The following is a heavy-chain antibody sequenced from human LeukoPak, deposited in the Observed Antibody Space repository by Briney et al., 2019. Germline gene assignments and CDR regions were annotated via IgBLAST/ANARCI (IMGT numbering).Heavy chain of an antibody. CDR2: INPNSGGT. V-gene: IGHV1-2*02. CDR3: AREGYCSSTSCYAFDI. J-gene: IGHJ3*02. CDR1: GYTFTGYY. D-gene: IGHD2-2*01. Sequence: GASVKVSCKASGYTFTGYYMHWVRQAPGQGLEWMGWINPNSGGTNYAQKFQGRVTMTRDTSISTAYMELSRLRSDDTAVYYCAREGYCSSTSCYAFDIWGQGTMVTVSS.